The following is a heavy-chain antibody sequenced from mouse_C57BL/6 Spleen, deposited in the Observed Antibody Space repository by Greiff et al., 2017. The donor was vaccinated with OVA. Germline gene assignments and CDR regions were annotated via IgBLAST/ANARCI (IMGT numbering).Heavy chain of an antibody. CDR1: GYTFTSYW. CDR3: AIGSTTVVEGY. CDR2: IHPSDSDT. J-gene: IGHJ2*01. D-gene: IGHD1-1*01. V-gene: IGHV1-74*01. Sequence: QVQLKQPGAELVKPGASVKVSCKASGYTFTSYWMHWVKQRPGQGLEWIGRIHPSDSDTNYNQKFKGKATLTVDKSSSTAYMQLSSLTSEDSAVYYCAIGSTTVVEGYWGQGTTLTVSS.